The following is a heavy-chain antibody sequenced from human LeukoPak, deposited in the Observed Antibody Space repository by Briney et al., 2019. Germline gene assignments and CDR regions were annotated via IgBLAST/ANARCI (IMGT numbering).Heavy chain of an antibody. CDR3: ATSHYGSGSYYSI. J-gene: IGHJ4*02. V-gene: IGHV5-10-1*01. CDR1: GYSFTSYW. Sequence: GESLKISCKGSGYSFTSYWISWVRQMPGKGLEWMGRIDPSDSYTNYSPSFQGHVTISADKSISTAYLQWSSLKASDTDMYYCATSHYGSGSYYSIWGQGTLVTVSS. D-gene: IGHD3-10*01. CDR2: IDPSDSYT.